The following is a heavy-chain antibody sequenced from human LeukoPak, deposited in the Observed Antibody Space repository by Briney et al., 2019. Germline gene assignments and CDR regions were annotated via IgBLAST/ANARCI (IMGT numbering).Heavy chain of an antibody. D-gene: IGHD1-7*01. Sequence: SVKVSCKASGGTFSSYAISWVRQAPGQGLEWMGRIIPILGIANYAQKLQGRVTITADKSTSTAYMELSSLRSEDTAVYYCARFSNYARGLMDFWGQGTLVTVSS. CDR1: GGTFSSYA. V-gene: IGHV1-69*04. CDR3: ARFSNYARGLMDF. CDR2: IIPILGIA. J-gene: IGHJ4*02.